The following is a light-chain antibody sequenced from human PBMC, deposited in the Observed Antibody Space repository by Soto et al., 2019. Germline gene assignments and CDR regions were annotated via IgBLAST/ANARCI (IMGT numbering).Light chain of an antibody. CDR3: LPSYNGPYV. Sequence: QAVVTQEPSLTVSPGGTVTLTCGSSTGAVTNGHYPYWFQQKPGQAPRTLIYDTTNRHSWTPARFSGSLLGGKAALTLSGAQPEDEAEYYCLPSYNGPYVFGTGPKVTVL. J-gene: IGLJ1*01. V-gene: IGLV7-46*01. CDR2: DTT. CDR1: TGAVTNGHY.